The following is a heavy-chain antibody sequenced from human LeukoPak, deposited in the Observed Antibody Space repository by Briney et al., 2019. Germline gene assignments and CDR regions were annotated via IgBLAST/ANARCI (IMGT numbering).Heavy chain of an antibody. J-gene: IGHJ5*02. CDR2: ISGSGGNT. CDR3: ARDLGQYYDTSDNWFDP. D-gene: IGHD3-22*01. Sequence: GGSLRLSCAASGFTFSSYSMNWVRQAPGKGLEWVSGISGSGGNTYYADSVKGRFTISRDNSKNTLNLQMNSLRAEDTAVYYCARDLGQYYDTSDNWFDPWGQGTLVTVSS. CDR1: GFTFSSYS. V-gene: IGHV3-23*01.